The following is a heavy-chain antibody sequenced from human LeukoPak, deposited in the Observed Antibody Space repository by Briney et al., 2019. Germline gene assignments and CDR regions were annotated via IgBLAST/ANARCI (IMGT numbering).Heavy chain of an antibody. V-gene: IGHV1-2*02. CDR3: ARVVAVTGTPIYYMDV. CDR1: GYMFTGYY. CDR2: INPNSGGT. J-gene: IGHJ6*03. Sequence: ASVKVSCKASGYMFTGYYMHWVRQAPGQGLEWMGWINPNSGGTNYAQKFQGRVTMTRDTSISTAYMDLNRLRSDDTAVYYCARVVAVTGTPIYYMDVWGKGTTVTVSS. D-gene: IGHD6-19*01.